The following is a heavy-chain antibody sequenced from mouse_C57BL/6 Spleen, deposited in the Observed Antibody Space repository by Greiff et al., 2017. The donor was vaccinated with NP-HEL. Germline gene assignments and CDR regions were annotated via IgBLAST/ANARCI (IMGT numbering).Heavy chain of an antibody. CDR3: ARQKEGEYEDY. CDR1: GFTFSSYG. J-gene: IGHJ2*01. V-gene: IGHV5-6*01. Sequence: VQLKESGGDLVKPGGSLKLSCAASGFTFSSYGMSWVRQTPDKRLEWVATISSGGSYTYYPDSVKGRFTISRDIAKNTLYLQMSSLKSEDTAMYYCARQKEGEYEDYWGQGTTLTVSS. D-gene: IGHD2-13*01. CDR2: ISSGGSYT.